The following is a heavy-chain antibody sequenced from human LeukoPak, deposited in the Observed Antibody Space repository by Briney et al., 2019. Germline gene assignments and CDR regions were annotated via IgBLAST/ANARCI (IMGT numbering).Heavy chain of an antibody. CDR3: VLDLFSSFAFDI. CDR1: GINFSRYW. D-gene: IGHD3/OR15-3a*01. V-gene: IGHV3-74*01. J-gene: IGHJ3*02. CDR2: INSDGSST. Sequence: GGSLRLPCAASGINFSRYWMHWVRQAPGKGLLWVSRINSDGSSTYYADSVKGRFTTSRDNAKNALHLQMNSLTAEDTAVYYCVLDLFSSFAFDIWGQGTMVTVSS.